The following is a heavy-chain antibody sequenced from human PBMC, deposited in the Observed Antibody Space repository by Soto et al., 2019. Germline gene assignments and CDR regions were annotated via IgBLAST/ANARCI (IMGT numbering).Heavy chain of an antibody. CDR1: GGSISSGDYF. V-gene: IGHV4-30-4*01. CDR3: ASPGGRYVSGDYVELD. J-gene: IGHJ4*02. CDR2: IYYSGST. D-gene: IGHD4-17*01. Sequence: QVQLQESGPGLVKPSQTLSLTCTVSGGSISSGDYFWSWIRQPPGKGLEWIGYIYYSGSTYYNPSLTSRVTISVDTSNNQFPLKLRSVPAADTAVYYCASPGGRYVSGDYVELDWGQGTLVTVSS.